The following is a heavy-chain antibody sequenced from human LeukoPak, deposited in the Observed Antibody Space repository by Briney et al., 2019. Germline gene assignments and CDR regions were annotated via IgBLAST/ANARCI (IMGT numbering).Heavy chain of an antibody. J-gene: IGHJ4*02. CDR1: GYSLSGFY. V-gene: IGHV1-2*02. CDR2: MKPNNGGT. Sequence: AASVKVSCKASGYSLSGFYLFWVRQAPGQGLEWMGWMKPNNGGTYYAQKFQGRVTMTRDTSTSTVYMELSSLRSEDTAVYYCARATRQYYFDYWGQGTLVTVSS. CDR3: ARATRQYYFDY.